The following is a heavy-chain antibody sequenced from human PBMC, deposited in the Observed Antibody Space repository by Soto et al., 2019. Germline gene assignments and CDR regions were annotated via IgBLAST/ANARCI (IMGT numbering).Heavy chain of an antibody. CDR1: GFSVSDYY. Sequence: GGSLRLSCTASGFSVSDYYMSSTRQAPGKGLEWVSYISSTSNTIYYADSVKGRFTIYRDNAKNSLYLHLSSLRADDTAVYYCARGGYSNSHYYAMTVWGQGTTVTVSS. CDR2: ISSTSNTI. CDR3: ARGGYSNSHYYAMTV. J-gene: IGHJ6*02. D-gene: IGHD4-4*01. V-gene: IGHV3-11*01.